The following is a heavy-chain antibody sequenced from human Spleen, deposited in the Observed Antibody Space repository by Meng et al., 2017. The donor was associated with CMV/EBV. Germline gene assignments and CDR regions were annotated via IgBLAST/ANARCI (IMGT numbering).Heavy chain of an antibody. V-gene: IGHV3-20*04. CDR3: AKDLSVAGSRAIDY. CDR1: GFTFEDHG. J-gene: IGHJ4*02. Sequence: GESLKISCVASGFTFEDHGMSWVRRVPGKGLEWVSGINWNGLSIGYGGSVQGRFTISRDNAKNSLYLEMNSLRAEDTALYYCAKDLSVAGSRAIDYWGQGTLVTVSS. D-gene: IGHD6-19*01. CDR2: INWNGLSI.